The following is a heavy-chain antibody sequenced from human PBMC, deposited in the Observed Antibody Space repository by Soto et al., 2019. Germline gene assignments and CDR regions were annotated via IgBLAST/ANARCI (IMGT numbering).Heavy chain of an antibody. CDR1: GFSLSTSGVG. J-gene: IGHJ4*02. CDR2: IYWDDDK. Sequence: QITLKESGPTLVKPTQTLTLTCTFSGFSLSTSGVGVGWIRQPPGKALEWLALIYWDDDKRYSPSLESRLTITKDTSKNQVVLTMTNMDPVDTATYYCAHRPRGSYLDYYFDYWGQGTLVTVSS. D-gene: IGHD1-26*01. CDR3: AHRPRGSYLDYYFDY. V-gene: IGHV2-5*02.